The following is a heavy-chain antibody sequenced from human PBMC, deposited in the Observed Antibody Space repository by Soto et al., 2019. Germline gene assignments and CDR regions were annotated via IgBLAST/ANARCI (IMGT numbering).Heavy chain of an antibody. D-gene: IGHD1-20*01. J-gene: IGHJ6*02. V-gene: IGHV2-70*13. Sequence: SGPTLVNPTETLTLTCTFSGFSLTSPGMCVSWIRQPPGKALEWLALIERDDDDKYYSTSLKTRLTISKDTRKNQVVLTMANMDPADTGTYYCARSIRGPRRFNGMDVWGQGSTVTVSS. CDR1: GFSLTSPGMC. CDR3: ARSIRGPRRFNGMDV. CDR2: IERDDDDK.